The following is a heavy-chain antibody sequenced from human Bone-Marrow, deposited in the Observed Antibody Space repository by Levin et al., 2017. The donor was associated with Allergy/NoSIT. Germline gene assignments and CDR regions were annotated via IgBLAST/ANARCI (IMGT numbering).Heavy chain of an antibody. J-gene: IGHJ4*02. V-gene: IGHV4-39*01. CDR2: VYYSGTA. CDR3: ARYYYDSSGYSP. D-gene: IGHD3-22*01. Sequence: SQTLSLTCVVSGDSITTGTYYWGWIRQPPGKGLEWIGNVYYSGTAYYSASLKSRVSISVDTSKNRFSLTLSSVTAADTAVYYCARYYYDSSGYSPWGQGILVTVSS. CDR1: GDSITTGTYY.